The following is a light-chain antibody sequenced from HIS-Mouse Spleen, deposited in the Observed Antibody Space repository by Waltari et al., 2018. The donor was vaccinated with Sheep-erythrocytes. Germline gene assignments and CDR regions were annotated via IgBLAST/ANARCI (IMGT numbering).Light chain of an antibody. J-gene: IGLJ3*02. V-gene: IGLV2-23*01. Sequence: QSALTQPASVSGSPGQSITIPCTGTSSDVGSYNLVPWYHQHPGKAPKLMIYEGSTRPSGVSNRFSGSKSGNTASLTISGLQAEDEADYYCCSYAGSSTPWVFGGGTKLTVL. CDR3: CSYAGSSTPWV. CDR2: EGS. CDR1: SSDVGSYNL.